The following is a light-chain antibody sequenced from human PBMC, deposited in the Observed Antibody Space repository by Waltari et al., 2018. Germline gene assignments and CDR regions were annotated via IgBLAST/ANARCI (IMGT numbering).Light chain of an antibody. Sequence: QSALTQPRSVSGSPGQSVTISCSGTSSDVGGYNFVSWYQHHPGKAPKLMIYDVTKRPSGVPDCFSGSKSGNTASLTISGLQAGDEADYYCCSYAGSSHFVGTGTKVTVL. J-gene: IGLJ1*01. CDR2: DVT. CDR1: SSDVGGYNF. CDR3: CSYAGSSHF. V-gene: IGLV2-11*01.